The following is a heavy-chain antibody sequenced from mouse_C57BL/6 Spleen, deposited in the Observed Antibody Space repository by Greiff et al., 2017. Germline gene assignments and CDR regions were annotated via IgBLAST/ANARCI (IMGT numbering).Heavy chain of an antibody. J-gene: IGHJ1*03. CDR2: IYPGSGST. CDR1: GYTFTSYW. V-gene: IGHV1-55*01. D-gene: IGHD1-1*01. CDR3: AREGVITTVDFLTYWYFDV. Sequence: QVQLQQPGAELVKPGASVKMSCKASGYTFTSYWITWVKQRPGQGLEWIGDIYPGSGSTNYNEKFKSKATLTVDTSSSTAYMQLSSLTSEDSAVYYCAREGVITTVDFLTYWYFDVWGTGTTVTVSS.